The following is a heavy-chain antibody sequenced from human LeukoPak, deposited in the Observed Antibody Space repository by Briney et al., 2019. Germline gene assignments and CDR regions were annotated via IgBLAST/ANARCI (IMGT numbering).Heavy chain of an antibody. V-gene: IGHV4-59*01. CDR2: IYYSGTT. Sequence: PSETLSLTCTVSGGSISNYYWNWIRQPPRKGLEWVGYIYYSGTTNYNPSLKSRVTISVDTSKNQFSLKLSSVTAADTAVYYCARSPYYYDSSGYYVDYWGQGTLVTVSS. J-gene: IGHJ4*02. CDR1: GGSISNYY. D-gene: IGHD3-22*01. CDR3: ARSPYYYDSSGYYVDY.